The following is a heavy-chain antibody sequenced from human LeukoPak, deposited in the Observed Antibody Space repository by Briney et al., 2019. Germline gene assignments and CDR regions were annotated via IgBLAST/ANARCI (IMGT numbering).Heavy chain of an antibody. Sequence: PGGSLRLSCAASGFTFSSYAMSWVRQAPGKGLEWVSAISGSGGSTYYADSVKGRFTISRDNAKNSLYLQMNSLRAEDTAVYYCAREWVAAPDYWGQGTLVTVSS. CDR1: GFTFSSYA. J-gene: IGHJ4*02. V-gene: IGHV3-23*01. CDR2: ISGSGGST. D-gene: IGHD6-6*01. CDR3: AREWVAAPDY.